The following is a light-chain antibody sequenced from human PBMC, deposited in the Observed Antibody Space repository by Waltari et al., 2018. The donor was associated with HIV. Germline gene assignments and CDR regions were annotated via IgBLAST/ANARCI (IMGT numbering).Light chain of an antibody. CDR3: TSYAGINNYVI. CDR1: SSDVGNYNY. CDR2: GVK. Sequence: QSALTQPPSASGSPGQSVTIYCRGTSSDVGNYNYVSWYQQPPGKVTKLIIYGVKQRPSWVSDRVSGSKSGNTAALAVSGLQAEDEGDYYCTSYAGINNYVIFGGGTKLTVL. J-gene: IGLJ2*01. V-gene: IGLV2-8*01.